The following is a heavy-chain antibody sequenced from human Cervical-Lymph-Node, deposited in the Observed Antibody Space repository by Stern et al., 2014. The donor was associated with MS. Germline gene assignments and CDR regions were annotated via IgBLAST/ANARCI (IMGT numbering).Heavy chain of an antibody. CDR1: GYTFTSYY. CDR2: INPSGGST. J-gene: IGHJ4*02. D-gene: IGHD2-2*01. V-gene: IGHV1-46*03. CDR3: AREGVVPAAMDAFDY. Sequence: QVQLVQSGAEVKKPGASVKVSCKASGYTFTSYYMHWVRQAPGQGLEWMGIINPSGGSTSYAQKFQGRVTMTRDTSTSTVYMELSSLRSEDTAVYYCAREGVVPAAMDAFDYWGQGTLVTVSS.